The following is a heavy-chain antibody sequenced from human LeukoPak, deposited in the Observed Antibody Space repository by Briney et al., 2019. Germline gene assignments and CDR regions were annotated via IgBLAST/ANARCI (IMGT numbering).Heavy chain of an antibody. D-gene: IGHD3-3*01. CDR3: AREGAYYDFWSGYSQPFDY. J-gene: IGHJ4*02. V-gene: IGHV4-4*07. CDR2: IYTSGST. CDR1: GGSISSYY. Sequence: PSETLSLTCTVSGGSISSYYWSWIRQPAGKGLEWIGRIYTSGSTNYNPSLKSRVTMSVDTSKNQFSLKLSSVTAADTAVYYCAREGAYYDFWSGYSQPFDYWGQGNLVTVSS.